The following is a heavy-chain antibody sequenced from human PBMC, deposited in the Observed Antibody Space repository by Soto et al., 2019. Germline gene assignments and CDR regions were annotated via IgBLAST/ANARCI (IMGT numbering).Heavy chain of an antibody. D-gene: IGHD4-4*01. CDR3: AGGRDDYNGWYFDL. Sequence: AETLSLTCTVSGGSFSSYYWSWIRQPPGKGLEWIGYIYYSGSTKYSPSLESRVTISEDTYKNQFTLKLSSVYAADTAIYYCAGGRDDYNGWYFDLWGRGTLVTVSS. V-gene: IGHV4-59*01. J-gene: IGHJ2*01. CDR2: IYYSGST. CDR1: GGSFSSYY.